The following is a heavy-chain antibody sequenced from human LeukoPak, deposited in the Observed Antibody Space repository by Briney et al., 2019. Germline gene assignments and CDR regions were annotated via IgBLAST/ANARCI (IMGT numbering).Heavy chain of an antibody. CDR2: ISSSSAYI. CDR1: GFTFSSYN. J-gene: IGHJ6*03. D-gene: IGHD1-14*01. Sequence: PGGSLRLSCAASGFTFSSYNMNWVRLAPGKGLEWVSSISSSSAYIYYADSVRGRFTIPRDNAKNSLYLQMNSLRAEDTAVYYCAKDAGIYSLIYYYYYYMDVWGKGTTVTVSS. CDR3: AKDAGIYSLIYYYYYYMDV. V-gene: IGHV3-21*04.